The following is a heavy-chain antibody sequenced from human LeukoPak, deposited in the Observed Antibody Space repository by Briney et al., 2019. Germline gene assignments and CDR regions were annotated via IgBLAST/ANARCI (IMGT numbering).Heavy chain of an antibody. Sequence: GGSLSLTCAASGFTFSIAWMSWVRQVPGQGLEWVGRIKSQTEGGTTDYAAPVKGRFTISRDDSKNTLYLQMNSLKIEDTAVYYCTSDRNSPLGQWGQGTLVTVSS. CDR2: IKSQTEGGTT. V-gene: IGHV3-15*01. CDR3: TSDRNSPLGQ. CDR1: GFTFSIAW. J-gene: IGHJ4*02.